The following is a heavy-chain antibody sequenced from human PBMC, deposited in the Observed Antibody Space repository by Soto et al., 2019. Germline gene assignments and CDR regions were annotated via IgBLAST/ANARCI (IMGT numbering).Heavy chain of an antibody. J-gene: IGHJ6*03. CDR2: IFYTGST. V-gene: IGHV4-39*01. D-gene: IGHD5-12*01. Sequence: QLQLQESGPGLVKPSETLSLTCTVSGGSISSSGHFWGWVRQPPGKGLEWIGTIFYTGSTYYNSSFKSRVTMSVDTSKNQFSLKLSSVTAADTAVYYCARIVSTTPYFHHYRDVWGKGTTGTVSS. CDR1: GGSISSSGHF. CDR3: ARIVSTTPYFHHYRDV.